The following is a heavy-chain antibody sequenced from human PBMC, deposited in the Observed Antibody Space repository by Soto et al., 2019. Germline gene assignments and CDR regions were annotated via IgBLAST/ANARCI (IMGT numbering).Heavy chain of an antibody. D-gene: IGHD6-13*01. CDR1: GCSFSSYT. CDR3: ARDSGVIAAAGTNYYYYGMDV. Sequence: SVKVSCKASGCSFSSYTISWVRQAPGQGLEWMGRIIPILGIANYAQKFQGRVTITADKSTSTAYMELSSLRSEDTAVYYCARDSGVIAAAGTNYYYYGMDVWGQGTTVTVSS. J-gene: IGHJ6*02. CDR2: IIPILGIA. V-gene: IGHV1-69*04.